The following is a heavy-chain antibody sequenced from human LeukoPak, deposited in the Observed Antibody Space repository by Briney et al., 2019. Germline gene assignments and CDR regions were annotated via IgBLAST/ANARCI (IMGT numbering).Heavy chain of an antibody. CDR3: ARVVAGTKDFQY. D-gene: IGHD6-19*01. CDR2: VYYGGST. Sequence: SETLSLTCTVSGGPISSPNHFWGWVRQPPGKGLEWIGSVYYGGSTYSNPSLKSRVTMSADTSRNQFSLTLSSVTATDTAVYYCARVVAGTKDFQYWGQGTLVTVSS. V-gene: IGHV4-39*01. CDR1: GGPISSPNHF. J-gene: IGHJ1*01.